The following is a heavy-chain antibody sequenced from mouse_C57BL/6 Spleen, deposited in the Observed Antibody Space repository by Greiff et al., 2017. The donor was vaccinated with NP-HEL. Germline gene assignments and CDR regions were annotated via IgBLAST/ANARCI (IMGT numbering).Heavy chain of an antibody. D-gene: IGHD2-1*01. CDR3: ARERDPDLLWGY. Sequence: QVQLKQPGAELVKPGASVKMSCKASGYTFTSYWITWVKQRPGQGLEWIGDIYPGSGSTNYNEKFKSKATLTVDTSSSTAYMQLSSLTSEDSAVYYCARERDPDLLWGYWGQGTTLTVSS. CDR2: IYPGSGST. V-gene: IGHV1-55*01. J-gene: IGHJ2*01. CDR1: GYTFTSYW.